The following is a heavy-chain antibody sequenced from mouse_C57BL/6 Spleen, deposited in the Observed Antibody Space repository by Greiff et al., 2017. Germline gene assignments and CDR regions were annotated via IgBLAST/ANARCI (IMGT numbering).Heavy chain of an antibody. J-gene: IGHJ3*01. V-gene: IGHV1-62-2*01. D-gene: IGHD2-1*01. CDR3: TAHECGPNYCNYCAWFAG. Sequence: QVQLQQSGAELVKPGASVKLSCKASGYTFTEYTIHWVKQRPGQGLEWIGWFYPGSGSINYNEKFKDKATLTADKSSSTVYMELSRLTSEDSAVYFCTAHECGPNYCNYCAWFAGWGQGTLVTVSA. CDR1: GYTFTEYT. CDR2: FYPGSGSI.